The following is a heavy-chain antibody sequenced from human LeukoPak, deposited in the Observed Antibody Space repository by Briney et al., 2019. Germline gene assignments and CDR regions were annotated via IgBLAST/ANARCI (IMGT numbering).Heavy chain of an antibody. D-gene: IGHD1-26*01. J-gene: IGHJ4*02. CDR3: ARGVGAATNYFDY. CDR1: GYTFISQD. V-gene: IGHV1-8*03. CDR2: MNPNSGNT. Sequence: EASVKVSCKASGYTFISQDIYWVRQATGQGLEWMGWMNPNSGNTGYAHKFQGRVTFTRSTSISTAYMQLSSLRSEDTAVYYCARGVGAATNYFDYWGQGTLVTVSS.